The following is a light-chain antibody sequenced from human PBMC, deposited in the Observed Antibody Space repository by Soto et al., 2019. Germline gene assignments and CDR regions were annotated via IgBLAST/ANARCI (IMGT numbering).Light chain of an antibody. Sequence: VLPQSPDTLSLSPGDRVTLSCRASQSVRSTFLAWYQQKPGQAPRLLIYGASNRAAGIPERFSGSASGTDFTLTISRLEPDDSAVYYCQQYGSSPPWTFGQGTKVEIK. J-gene: IGKJ1*01. CDR2: GAS. V-gene: IGKV3-20*01. CDR3: QQYGSSPPWT. CDR1: QSVRSTF.